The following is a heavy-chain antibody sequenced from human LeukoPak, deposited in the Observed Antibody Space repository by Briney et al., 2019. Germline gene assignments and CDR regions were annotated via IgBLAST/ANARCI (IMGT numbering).Heavy chain of an antibody. CDR2: IYTSGST. CDR1: GGSISSYY. Sequence: SETLSLTCTVSGGSISSYYWSWIRQPAGKGLEWIGRIYTSGSTNYNPSLKSRVTMSVDTSKNQFSLKLSSVTAADTAVYYCARDRSSGWYISASDYWGQGTLVTVSS. J-gene: IGHJ4*02. V-gene: IGHV4-4*07. CDR3: ARDRSSGWYISASDY. D-gene: IGHD6-19*01.